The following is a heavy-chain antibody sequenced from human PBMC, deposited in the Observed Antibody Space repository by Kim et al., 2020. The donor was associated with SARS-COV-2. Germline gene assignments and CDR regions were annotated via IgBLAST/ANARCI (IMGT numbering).Heavy chain of an antibody. Sequence: GGSLRLSCAASGFTFSSYAMHWVRQAPGKGLEWVAVISYVGSNKYYADSVKGRFTISRDNSKNTLYLQMNSLRAEDTAVYYCARDLDILTGSNAFDIWGQGTMVTVSS. CDR3: ARDLDILTGSNAFDI. CDR2: ISYVGSNK. CDR1: GFTFSSYA. V-gene: IGHV3-30-3*01. J-gene: IGHJ3*02. D-gene: IGHD3-9*01.